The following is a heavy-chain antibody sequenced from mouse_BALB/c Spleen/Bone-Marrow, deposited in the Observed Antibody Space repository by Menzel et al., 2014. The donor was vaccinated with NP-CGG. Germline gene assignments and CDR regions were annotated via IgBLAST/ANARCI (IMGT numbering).Heavy chain of an antibody. CDR2: IDPSDSEI. D-gene: IGHD2-10*02. CDR3: VRKYGKGGDY. Sequence: VQLQQSGAEVVRPGASVKLSCKASGYTFTGYWMNWVKQRPGQGLEWIGMIDPSDSEIHYNPMFRDKATLTVDKSSSTAYMQPSSLTSDDSAVYYCVRKYGKGGDYWGQGTTLTVSS. CDR1: GYTFTGYW. V-gene: IGHV1-61*01. J-gene: IGHJ2*01.